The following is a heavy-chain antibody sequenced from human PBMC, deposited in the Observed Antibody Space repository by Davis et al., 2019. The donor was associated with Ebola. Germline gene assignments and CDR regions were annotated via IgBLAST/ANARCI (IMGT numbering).Heavy chain of an antibody. CDR1: GFTFSSYA. J-gene: IGHJ4*02. CDR2: ISYDGSNK. CDR3: ARDWVVPAAHFDY. V-gene: IGHV3-30-3*01. Sequence: GGSLRLSCAASGFTFSSYAMHWVRQAPGKGLEWVAVISYDGSNKYYADSVKGRFTISRDNSKNTLYLQMNSLRAEDTAVYYCARDWVVPAAHFDYWGQGTLVTVSS. D-gene: IGHD2-2*01.